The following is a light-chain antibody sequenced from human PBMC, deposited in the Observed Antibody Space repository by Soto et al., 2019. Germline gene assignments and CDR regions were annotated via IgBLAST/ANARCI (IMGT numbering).Light chain of an antibody. CDR3: QQRSNWPRFT. CDR2: DAS. Sequence: EIVLTQSPATLSLSPGERATLSCRASQSVSSYLAWYPQQPGQAPRLLIYDASNRATGIPARFSGSGSGTDFTLTISRLEPEDFAVYYCQQRSNWPRFTFGPGTKVDIK. CDR1: QSVSSY. V-gene: IGKV3-11*01. J-gene: IGKJ3*01.